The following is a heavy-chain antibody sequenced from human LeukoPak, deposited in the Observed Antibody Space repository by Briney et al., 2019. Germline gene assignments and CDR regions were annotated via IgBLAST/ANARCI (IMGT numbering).Heavy chain of an antibody. CDR3: ARDKVLRYFDWLFADSYYYGMDV. CDR2: IYTSGST. V-gene: IGHV4-4*07. Sequence: SETLSLTCTVSGGSISSYYWSWIRQPAGKGLEWIGRIYTSGSTNYNPSLKSQVTMSVDTSKNQFSLKLSSVTAADTAVYYCARDKVLRYFDWLFADSYYYGMDVWGQGTTVTVSS. CDR1: GGSISSYY. D-gene: IGHD3-9*01. J-gene: IGHJ6*02.